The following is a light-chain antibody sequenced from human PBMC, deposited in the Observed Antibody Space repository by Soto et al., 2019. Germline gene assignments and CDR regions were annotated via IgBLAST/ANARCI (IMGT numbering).Light chain of an antibody. J-gene: IGKJ4*01. Sequence: EIVLTQSPATLSLSPGERATLSCRASQSVSIYLAWYHQKPGQAPRLLIYDASNRATGIPARFSGSGSGTDFTLTIRSLEPEDFAVYYCQQRSNWPQLTFGGGTKVEIK. V-gene: IGKV3-11*01. CDR2: DAS. CDR3: QQRSNWPQLT. CDR1: QSVSIY.